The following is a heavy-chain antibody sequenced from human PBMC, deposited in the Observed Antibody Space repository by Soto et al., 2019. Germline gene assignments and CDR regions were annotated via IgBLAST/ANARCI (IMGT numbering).Heavy chain of an antibody. CDR3: ARDSPLYYDSSGYYRTWDY. V-gene: IGHV1-18*01. Sequence: ASVKVSCKASGYTFTSYGISWVRQAPGQGLEWMGWISAYNGNTNYAQKLQGRVTMTTDTSTSTAYMELRSLRSDDTAVYYCARDSPLYYDSSGYYRTWDYWGQGTPVTVSS. D-gene: IGHD3-22*01. J-gene: IGHJ4*02. CDR2: ISAYNGNT. CDR1: GYTFTSYG.